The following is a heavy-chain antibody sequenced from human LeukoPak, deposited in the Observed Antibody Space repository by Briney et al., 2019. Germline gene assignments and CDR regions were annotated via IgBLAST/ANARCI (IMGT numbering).Heavy chain of an antibody. CDR2: IYYSGST. CDR3: ARSRRYSSSPTGWFDP. CDR1: GGSISSYY. D-gene: IGHD6-13*01. J-gene: IGHJ5*02. V-gene: IGHV4-59*01. Sequence: PSETLSLTCTVSGGSISSYYWSWIRQPPGKGLEWIGYIYYSGSTNYNPSLKSRVTISVDTSKNQFSLKLSSVTAADTAVYYCARSRRYSSSPTGWFDPWGQGTLVTVSS.